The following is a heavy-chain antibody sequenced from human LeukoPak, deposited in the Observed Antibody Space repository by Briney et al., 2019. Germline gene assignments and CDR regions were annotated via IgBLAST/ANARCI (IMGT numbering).Heavy chain of an antibody. D-gene: IGHD6-19*01. Sequence: GESLKISCKASGYSFTDHWIGWVRQMPGKGLEWMGIIYPGDSDTRYSPSFQGQVTISADKSISTVYLQWSTLQAPDTAMYYCARGDNSGWYFFDYWGQGTLVTVSS. CDR2: IYPGDSDT. V-gene: IGHV5-51*01. J-gene: IGHJ4*02. CDR3: ARGDNSGWYFFDY. CDR1: GYSFTDHW.